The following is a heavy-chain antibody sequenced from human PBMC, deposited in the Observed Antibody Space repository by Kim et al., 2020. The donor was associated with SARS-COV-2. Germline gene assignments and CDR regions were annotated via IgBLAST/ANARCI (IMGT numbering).Heavy chain of an antibody. CDR3: ARDRVAAAVNPQDY. CDR2: ISSSGSTI. V-gene: IGHV3-11*01. Sequence: GGSLRLSCAASGFTFSDSYMSWIRQASGKGLEWVSSISSSGSTIYYADSVKGRFTIARDNAKNSLYLQMNSLRAEDTAVNYCARDRVAAAVNPQDYWGQGTLVTVSS. CDR1: GFTFSDSY. J-gene: IGHJ4*02. D-gene: IGHD6-13*01.